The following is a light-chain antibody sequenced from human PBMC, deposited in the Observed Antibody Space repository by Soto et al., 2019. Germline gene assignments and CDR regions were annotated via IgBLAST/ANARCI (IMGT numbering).Light chain of an antibody. CDR1: QNVFSD. J-gene: IGKJ1*01. V-gene: IGKV3-15*01. Sequence: EILLTQSPATLSVSPGETATLSCRASQNVFSDLAWYQQKPGQAPRLLVYGATTRATDAPAKFRGRGSGTAFSLTISSLQSEDSATYYCQQYSSWPRTFGQGSKVEI. CDR2: GAT. CDR3: QQYSSWPRT.